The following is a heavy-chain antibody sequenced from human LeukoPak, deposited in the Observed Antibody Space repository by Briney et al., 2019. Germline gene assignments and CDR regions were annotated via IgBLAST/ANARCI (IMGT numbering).Heavy chain of an antibody. V-gene: IGHV1-24*01. D-gene: IGHD1-26*01. CDR2: FNPEDGEA. Sequence: ASVKVSCTVSGYTLTELSIHWVRQAPGKGLEWMGSFNPEDGEAIYAQKFQGRVTMTEDTSTDTAYMELSSLRSADTAVYYCAKVGVTKNDAFDIWGQGTMVTVSS. J-gene: IGHJ3*02. CDR1: GYTLTELS. CDR3: AKVGVTKNDAFDI.